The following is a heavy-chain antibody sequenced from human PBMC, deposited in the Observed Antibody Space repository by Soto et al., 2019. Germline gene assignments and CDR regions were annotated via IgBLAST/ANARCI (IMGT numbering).Heavy chain of an antibody. CDR2: ISYDGSNK. CDR1: GFTFSSYG. D-gene: IGHD6-13*01. V-gene: IGHV3-30*18. CDR3: AKVDEIRIAAAGLDY. J-gene: IGHJ4*02. Sequence: GGSLRLSCAASGFTFSSYGMHWVRQAPGKGLEWVAVISYDGSNKYYADSVKGRFTISRDNSKNTLYLQMNSLRAEDTAVYYCAKVDEIRIAAAGLDYWGQGTLVTVSS.